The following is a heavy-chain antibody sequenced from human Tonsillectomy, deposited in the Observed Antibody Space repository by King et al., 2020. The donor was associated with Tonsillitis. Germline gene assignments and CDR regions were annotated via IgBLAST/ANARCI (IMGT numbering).Heavy chain of an antibody. CDR3: ARDLRSNYFYYYGMDV. V-gene: IGHV3-66*01. CDR1: GFTVSSNY. CDR2: IYIDGTT. Sequence: VQLVESGGGLVPPGGSLRLSCAASGFTVSSNYMSWVRQAPGXGLDWVSVIYIDGTTFYAESVKGRFTISRDNSKNTLFLQMNTLRAEDTAVYYCARDLRSNYFYYYGMDVWGXXTTVTVSS. D-gene: IGHD3-10*01. J-gene: IGHJ6*02.